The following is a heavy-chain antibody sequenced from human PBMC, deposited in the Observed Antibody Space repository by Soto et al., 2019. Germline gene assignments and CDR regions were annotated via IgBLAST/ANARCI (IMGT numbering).Heavy chain of an antibody. CDR1: GFSVSSNY. V-gene: IGHV3-53*01. CDR3: ARHRHPRGTVGATSPLDP. CDR2: HYSGGST. D-gene: IGHD1-26*01. Sequence: GGSLRLSCAISGFSVSSNYLSWVRQAPGKGLEWVSVHYSGGSTYYADSVQGRFTISRDKSNNTLYLRMRRVRAEDTAVYFCARHRHPRGTVGATSPLDPWGQGTQVTAPQ. J-gene: IGHJ5*02.